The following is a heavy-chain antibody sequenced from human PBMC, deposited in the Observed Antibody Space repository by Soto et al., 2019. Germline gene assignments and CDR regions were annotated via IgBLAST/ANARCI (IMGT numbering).Heavy chain of an antibody. J-gene: IGHJ4*02. CDR2: MNPNSGNT. D-gene: IGHD3-16*02. CDR3: ARGAAVGDYVWGSYRYTRDY. CDR1: GYTFTSYD. V-gene: IGHV1-8*01. Sequence: QVQLVQSGAEVKKPGASVKVSCKASGYTFTSYDINWVRQATGQGLEWMGWMNPNSGNTGYAQKFQGRVTMIRNTSISTAYMELSSLRSEDTAVYYCARGAAVGDYVWGSYRYTRDYWGQGTLVTVSS.